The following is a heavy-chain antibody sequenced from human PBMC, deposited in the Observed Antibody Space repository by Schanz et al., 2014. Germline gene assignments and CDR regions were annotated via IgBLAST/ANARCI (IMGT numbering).Heavy chain of an antibody. CDR1: GFTFSSYW. D-gene: IGHD7-27*01. J-gene: IGHJ5*02. V-gene: IGHV3-74*01. CDR3: ARPALGFWDNCFDP. Sequence: EVQLVESGGGLVQPGGSLRLSCAASGFTFSSYWMHWVRQVPGKGLVWVSRIKSDGSSTSYADSVKGRFTISRDNAKNTLYRQMNSLRAEDTAVYYGARPALGFWDNCFDPWGQGTLVTVSS. CDR2: IKSDGSST.